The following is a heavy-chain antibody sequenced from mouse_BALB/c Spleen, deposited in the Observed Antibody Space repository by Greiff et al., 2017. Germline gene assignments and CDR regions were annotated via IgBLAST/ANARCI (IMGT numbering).Heavy chain of an antibody. D-gene: IGHD3-1*01. Sequence: QVQLQQSGPELVKPGASVKMSCKASGYTFTDYVISWVKQRTGQGLEWIGEIYPGSGSTYYNEKFKGKATLTADKSSNTAYMQLSSLTSEDSAVYFCARSGGYWYFDVWGAGTTVTVSS. V-gene: IGHV1-81*01. J-gene: IGHJ1*01. CDR3: ARSGGYWYFDV. CDR2: IYPGSGST. CDR1: GYTFTDYV.